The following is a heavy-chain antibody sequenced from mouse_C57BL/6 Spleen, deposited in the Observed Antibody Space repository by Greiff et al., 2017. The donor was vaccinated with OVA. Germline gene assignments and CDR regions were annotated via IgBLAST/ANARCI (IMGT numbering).Heavy chain of an antibody. CDR1: GFTFTDYY. Sequence: EVMLVESGGGLVQPGGSLSLSCAASGFTFTDYYMSWVRQPPGKALEWLGFIRNKANGYTTEYSASVKGRFTISRDNSQSILYLQMNALRAEDSATYYCARSYSLYAMDYWGQGTSVTVSS. CDR2: IRNKANGYTT. J-gene: IGHJ4*01. V-gene: IGHV7-3*01. D-gene: IGHD2-12*01. CDR3: ARSYSLYAMDY.